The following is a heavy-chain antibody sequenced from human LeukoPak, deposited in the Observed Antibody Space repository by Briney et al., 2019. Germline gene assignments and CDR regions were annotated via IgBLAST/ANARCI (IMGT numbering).Heavy chain of an antibody. CDR1: GFTLSSYA. CDR3: ATGRRDTFPTQDNY. CDR2: FSYDGSSE. J-gene: IGHJ4*02. Sequence: GGSLRLSCTASGFTLSSYAMHWVRQAPGKGLEWVAVFSYDGSSEFYADSVKGRFTISRDNSKNTLFLQLNSLRVEDTGVYYCATGRRDTFPTQDNYWGQGTLVTVSS. D-gene: IGHD2/OR15-2a*01. V-gene: IGHV3-30-3*01.